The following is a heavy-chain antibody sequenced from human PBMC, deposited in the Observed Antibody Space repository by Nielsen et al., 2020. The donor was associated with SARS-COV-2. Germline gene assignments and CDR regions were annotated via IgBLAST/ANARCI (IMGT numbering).Heavy chain of an antibody. V-gene: IGHV3-7*03. Sequence: GGSLRLSCAASGLSSSDFWMTSDSWMGWVRQAPGKGFEWVANIRRDGGEKYYVDSVKGRFTISKDTAKRSIFLQMNSLRVDDTAVYYCTRDERWGHGTPVTVSS. CDR2: IRRDGGEK. CDR3: TRDER. CDR1: GLSSSDFW. J-gene: IGHJ4*01.